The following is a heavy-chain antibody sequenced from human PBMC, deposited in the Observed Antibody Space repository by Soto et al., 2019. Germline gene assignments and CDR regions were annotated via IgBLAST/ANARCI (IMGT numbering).Heavy chain of an antibody. CDR2: IRSKAYGGTT. CDR3: TRVKSYYGSGSYQYYYYGMDV. D-gene: IGHD3-10*01. J-gene: IGHJ6*02. CDR1: GFTFGDYA. V-gene: IGHV3-49*03. Sequence: GGSLRLSCTASGFTFGDYAMSWFRQAPGKGLEWVGFIRSKAYGGTTEYAASVKGRFTISRDDSKSIAYLQMNSLKTEDTAVYYCTRVKSYYGSGSYQYYYYGMDVWGQGTTVTVSS.